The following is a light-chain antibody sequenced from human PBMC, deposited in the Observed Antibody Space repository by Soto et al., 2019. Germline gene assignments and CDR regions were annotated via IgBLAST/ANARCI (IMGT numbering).Light chain of an antibody. CDR1: SSDVGGYND. CDR2: EVT. V-gene: IGLV2-14*01. J-gene: IGLJ1*01. CDR3: SSYTSSTTLYV. Sequence: QSVLAQPASVSGSPGQSITISCTGTSSDVGGYNDVSWYQQHPGKAPKLMIYEVTNRPSGVSNRFSGSKSGNTASLTISGLRAEDEGDYYCSSYTSSTTLYVFGTGTKVTV.